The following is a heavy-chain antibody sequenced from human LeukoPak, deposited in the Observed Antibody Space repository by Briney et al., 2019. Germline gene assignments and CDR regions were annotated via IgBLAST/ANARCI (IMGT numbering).Heavy chain of an antibody. CDR3: ARRFSSFDY. Sequence: PGGSLRLSCAASGFTFSSSAMSWVRQAPGKGLEWVSAISNNGGYTYYADSVQGRFTISRDNSKSTLCLQMNSLRAEDTAVYYCARRFSSFDYWGQGTLVTVSS. D-gene: IGHD6-6*01. CDR2: ISNNGGYT. CDR1: GFTFSSSA. J-gene: IGHJ4*02. V-gene: IGHV3-23*01.